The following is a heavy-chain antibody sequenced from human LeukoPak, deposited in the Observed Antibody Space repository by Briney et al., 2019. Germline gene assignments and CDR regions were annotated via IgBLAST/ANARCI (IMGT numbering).Heavy chain of an antibody. D-gene: IGHD4-11*01. Sequence: SETLSLTCTVSGGSISSYYWSWIRQPAGKGLEWIGRIYTSGSTNYNPSLKSRVTMSVDTSKNQFSLKLSSATAADTAVYYCARGSVTTWWFDPWGQGTLVTVSS. CDR3: ARGSVTTWWFDP. V-gene: IGHV4-4*07. CDR1: GGSISSYY. CDR2: IYTSGST. J-gene: IGHJ5*02.